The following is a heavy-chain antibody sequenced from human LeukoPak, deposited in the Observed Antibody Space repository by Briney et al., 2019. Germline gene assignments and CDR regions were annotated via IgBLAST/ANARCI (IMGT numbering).Heavy chain of an antibody. CDR1: GGSISSSSYY. Sequence: PSETLSLTCTVSGGSISSSSYYWGWIRQPPGKGLEWLGSIYYSGSTYYNPSLKSRVTISVDTSKNQFSLKLSSVTAADTAVYYCARDSLRKSYMQWLAPYYYYYMDVWGKGTTVTVSS. CDR3: ARDSLRKSYMQWLAPYYYYYMDV. J-gene: IGHJ6*03. V-gene: IGHV4-39*07. D-gene: IGHD6-19*01. CDR2: IYYSGST.